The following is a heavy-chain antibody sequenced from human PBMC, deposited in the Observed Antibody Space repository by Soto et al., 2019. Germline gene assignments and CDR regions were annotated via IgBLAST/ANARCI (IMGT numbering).Heavy chain of an antibody. CDR3: ARGPYCVIHPCIAWIDF. CDR1: GFMFTNYW. CDR2: IKQYGTEK. D-gene: IGHD2-21*01. V-gene: IGHV3-7*01. J-gene: IGHJ6*02. Sequence: EVQLVESGGDLVQPGGSLRLSCTDSGFMFTNYWMTSVRQAPGKGLEWAANIKQYGTEKFYVDSVKGRFTVSRDNAKNVVFLQMTSLRLEDTALYYCARGPYCVIHPCIAWIDFWGPGTWVIISS.